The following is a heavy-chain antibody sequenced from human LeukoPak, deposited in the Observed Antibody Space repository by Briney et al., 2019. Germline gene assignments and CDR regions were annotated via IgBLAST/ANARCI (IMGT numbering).Heavy chain of an antibody. CDR3: ARFCSSTSCYSGFDY. J-gene: IGHJ4*02. D-gene: IGHD2-2*01. CDR2: INPSGGST. CDR1: GYTFTGYY. V-gene: IGHV1-46*01. Sequence: GASVKVSCKASGYTFTGYYMHWVRQAPGQGLEWMGIINPSGGSTSYAQKFQGRVTMTRDMSTSTAYMELRSLRSDDTAVYYCARFCSSTSCYSGFDYWGQGTLVTVSS.